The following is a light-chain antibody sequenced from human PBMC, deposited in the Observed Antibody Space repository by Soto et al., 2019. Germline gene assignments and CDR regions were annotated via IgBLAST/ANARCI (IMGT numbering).Light chain of an antibody. CDR2: DAS. J-gene: IGKJ5*01. V-gene: IGKV3-11*01. Sequence: EIVIPQSPATLSVSPGARATLSCRASQSVKTFLVWYQQRPGQAPRLLIYDASHRAAGIPARFSGSGFGTDFTLTISSLEPEDAEVYYCQQRSNWPPITFGQGTDWRL. CDR1: QSVKTF. CDR3: QQRSNWPPIT.